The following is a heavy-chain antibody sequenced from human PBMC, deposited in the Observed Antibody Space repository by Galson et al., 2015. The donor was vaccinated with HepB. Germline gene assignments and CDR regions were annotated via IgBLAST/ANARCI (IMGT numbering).Heavy chain of an antibody. Sequence: SLRLSCAASGFTFSSYAMSWVRQAPGKGLEWVSAISASGDNTEYADSVKGRFTISKDNSRNTLYLQMNSLRAEDTAVYYCAKAAAAYWYFDLWGRGTLVTVSS. V-gene: IGHV3-23*01. J-gene: IGHJ2*01. D-gene: IGHD6-13*01. CDR3: AKAAAAYWYFDL. CDR2: ISASGDNT. CDR1: GFTFSSYA.